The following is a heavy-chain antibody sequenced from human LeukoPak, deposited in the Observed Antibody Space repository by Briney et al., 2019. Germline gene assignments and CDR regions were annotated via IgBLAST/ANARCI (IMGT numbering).Heavy chain of an antibody. CDR1: GGSISSSNYY. Sequence: SETLSLTCTVSGGSISSSNYYWGWIRQPPGKGLEWIGSIYYSGTTYYNPSLKSRVTISVDTSKNQFSLKLSSVTAADTAVYYCARRKHCGGDCLGNWFDPWGQGTLVTVSS. V-gene: IGHV4-39*01. CDR3: ARRKHCGGDCLGNWFDP. CDR2: IYYSGTT. J-gene: IGHJ5*02. D-gene: IGHD2-21*02.